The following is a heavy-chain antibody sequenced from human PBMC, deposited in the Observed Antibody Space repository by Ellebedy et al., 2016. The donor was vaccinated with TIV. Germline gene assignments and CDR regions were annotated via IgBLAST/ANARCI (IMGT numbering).Heavy chain of an antibody. CDR1: GYTFTNHY. J-gene: IGHJ5*02. D-gene: IGHD6-6*01. CDR3: ARDRYSSSSSRANWYDP. V-gene: IGHV1-46*01. CDR2: INASGDST. Sequence: ASVKVSCKASGYTFTNHYIHWVRQAPGQGLEWMGIINASGDSTRYAQKFQGRVTMTRDTSTSTVYMELSSLRSEDTAVYYCARDRYSSSSSRANWYDPWGQGTLVTVSS.